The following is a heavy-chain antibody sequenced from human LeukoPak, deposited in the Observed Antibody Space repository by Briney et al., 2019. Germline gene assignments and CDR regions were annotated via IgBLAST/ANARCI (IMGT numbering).Heavy chain of an antibody. CDR1: GGSISSSSYY. CDR3: VYDLWSYYHFDN. V-gene: IGHV4-39*01. CDR2: IYYSGST. J-gene: IGHJ4*02. Sequence: SETLSLTCTVSGGSISSSSYYWGWIRQPPGKGLEWIGSIYYSGSTYYNPSLKSRVTISVDTSKNQFSLKLSSVTAADTAVYYCVYDLWSYYHFDNWGQGTLVTVSS. D-gene: IGHD3-3*01.